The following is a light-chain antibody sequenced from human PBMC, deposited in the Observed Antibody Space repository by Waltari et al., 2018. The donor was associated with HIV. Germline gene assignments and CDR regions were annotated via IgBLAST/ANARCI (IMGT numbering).Light chain of an antibody. CDR1: HSVNRN. J-gene: IGKJ1*01. Sequence: EIIMTQSPVTLSVSPGEKATISCRASHSVNRNLAWYQQKPGQAPRLLIYGASTRATGIPARFSGSGSGTEFILTIGSLQSEDFAIYYCQHYHNWPPWTFGQGTKVEIK. CDR2: GAS. CDR3: QHYHNWPPWT. V-gene: IGKV3-15*01.